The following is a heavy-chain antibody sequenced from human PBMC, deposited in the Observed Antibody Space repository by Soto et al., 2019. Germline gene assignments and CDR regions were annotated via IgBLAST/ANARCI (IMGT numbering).Heavy chain of an antibody. CDR3: TTPLEVFAAMAPEKYYYYGMDV. Sequence: GGSLRLSCAASGFTFSNAWMNWVRQAPGKGLEWVGRIKSKTDGGTTDYAEPVKGRFTISRDDSKNTLYLQMNSLKTEDTAVYYCTTPLEVFAAMAPEKYYYYGMDVWGQGTTVTVSS. CDR2: IKSKTDGGTT. CDR1: GFTFSNAW. J-gene: IGHJ6*02. D-gene: IGHD5-18*01. V-gene: IGHV3-15*07.